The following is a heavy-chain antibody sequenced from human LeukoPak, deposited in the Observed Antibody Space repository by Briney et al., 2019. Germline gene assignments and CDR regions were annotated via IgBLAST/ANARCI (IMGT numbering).Heavy chain of an antibody. CDR3: AKDYEWELPVYFDY. J-gene: IGHJ4*02. CDR1: GFTFSSYA. CDR2: ISGSGGST. D-gene: IGHD1-26*01. Sequence: SGGSLRLSWAASGFTFSSYAMSWVRQAPGKGLEWVSAISGSGGSTYYADSVKGRFTISRDNSKNTLYLQMNSLRAEDTAVYYCAKDYEWELPVYFDYWGQGTLVTVSS. V-gene: IGHV3-23*01.